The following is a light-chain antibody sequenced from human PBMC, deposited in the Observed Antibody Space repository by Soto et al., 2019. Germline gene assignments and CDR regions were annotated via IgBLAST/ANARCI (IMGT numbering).Light chain of an antibody. CDR3: QQYGGSWT. J-gene: IGKJ1*01. V-gene: IGKV3-20*01. Sequence: DIVLTQSPGTLSLPPGDRATLSCRASQSVSTSYLAWYQQKPGQAPRLLIYGASNRATGIPDRFSGSGSGTDFTLTIRRLEPEDFAVYYCQQYGGSWTFGQGTKVDIK. CDR1: QSVSTSY. CDR2: GAS.